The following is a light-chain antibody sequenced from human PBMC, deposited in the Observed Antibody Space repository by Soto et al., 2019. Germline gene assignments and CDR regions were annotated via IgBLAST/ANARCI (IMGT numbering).Light chain of an antibody. V-gene: IGKV1-5*01. CDR2: DAS. J-gene: IGKJ1*01. CDR3: QQYNSYSRT. CDR1: QTVERW. Sequence: DIQMTQAPSTLSASVGDRVTITCRASQTVERWMAWYQQKPGKAPKLLIYDASSLESGVPSRFSGSGSGTEFTLTISSLQPDDFATYYCQQYNSYSRTVGQGTKGDIK.